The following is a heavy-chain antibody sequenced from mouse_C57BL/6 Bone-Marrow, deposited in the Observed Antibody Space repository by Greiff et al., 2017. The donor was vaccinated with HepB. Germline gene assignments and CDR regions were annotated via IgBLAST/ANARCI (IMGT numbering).Heavy chain of an antibody. J-gene: IGHJ4*01. V-gene: IGHV1-82*01. CDR1: GYAFSSSW. CDR2: IYPGDGDT. Sequence: QVQLQQSGPELVKPGASVKISCKASGYAFSSSWMNWVKQRPGKGLEWIGRIYPGDGDTNYNGKFKGKATLTADKSSSTAYMQLSSLTSEDSAVYFCAVWYPHYYAMDYWGQGTSVTVSS. D-gene: IGHD2-10*02. CDR3: AVWYPHYYAMDY.